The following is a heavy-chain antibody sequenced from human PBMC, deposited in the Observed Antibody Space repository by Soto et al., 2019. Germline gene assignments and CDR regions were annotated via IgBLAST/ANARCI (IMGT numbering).Heavy chain of an antibody. V-gene: IGHV3-48*04. Sequence: LRLSCAASGFIFSTYSMNWVRQAPGKGLEWVSYISTSTSTIYYADSVKGRFTISGDNAKNSLYLQMNSLRGEDTAVYFCARDGRARSAYSSDYYYFSDMDVWGQGTTVTVSS. CDR1: GFIFSTYS. CDR3: ARDGRARSAYSSDYYYFSDMDV. D-gene: IGHD3-3*01. CDR2: ISTSTSTI. J-gene: IGHJ6*02.